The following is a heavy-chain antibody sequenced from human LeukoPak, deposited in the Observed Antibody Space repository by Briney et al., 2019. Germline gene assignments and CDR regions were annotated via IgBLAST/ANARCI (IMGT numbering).Heavy chain of an antibody. CDR1: GFTFSSYS. J-gene: IGHJ4*02. D-gene: IGHD6-19*01. V-gene: IGHV3-48*02. Sequence: GGSLRLSCAASGFTFSSYSMNWVRQAPGKGLEWVSYMSSSSSTIYYADSVKGRFTISRDNAKNSLHLQMNSLRDEDTAVYYCARDPSSAVAGYFDYWGQGTLVTVSS. CDR3: ARDPSSAVAGYFDY. CDR2: MSSSSSTI.